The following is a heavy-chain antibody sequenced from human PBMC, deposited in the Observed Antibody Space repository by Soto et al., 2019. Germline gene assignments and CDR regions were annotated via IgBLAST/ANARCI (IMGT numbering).Heavy chain of an antibody. J-gene: IGHJ4*02. Sequence: SETLSLTCTVSGGSISSDYWSWIRQPPGKGLEWIGYIYYSGSTNYNPSLKSRVTISVDTSKNQFSLKLSSVTAADTAVYYCARSDGRDWGQGTLVTVSS. CDR2: IYYSGST. V-gene: IGHV4-59*01. CDR3: ARSDGRD. CDR1: GGSISSDY.